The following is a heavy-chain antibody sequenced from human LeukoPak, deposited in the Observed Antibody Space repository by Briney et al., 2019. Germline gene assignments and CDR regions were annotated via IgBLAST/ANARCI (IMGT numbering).Heavy chain of an antibody. D-gene: IGHD5-18*01. CDR2: IDPSDSYT. J-gene: IGHJ5*02. CDR1: GYSFTSYW. V-gene: IGHV5-10-1*01. CDR3: ARHWRPIQLWQVPDNWFDP. Sequence: GESLKISCKGSGYSFTSYWISWVRQMPGKGLEWMGRIDPSDSYTNYSPSFQGHVTISADKSISTAYLQWSSLKASDTAMYYCARHWRPIQLWQVPDNWFDPWGQGTLVTVSS.